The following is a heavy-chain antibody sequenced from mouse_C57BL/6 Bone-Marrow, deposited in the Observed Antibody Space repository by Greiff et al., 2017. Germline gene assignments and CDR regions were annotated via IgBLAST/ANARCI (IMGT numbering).Heavy chain of an antibody. CDR2: IRNKANGYTT. V-gene: IGHV7-3*01. Sequence: EVKLMESGGGLVQPGGSLSLSCAASGFTFTAYYMSWVRQPPGKALEWLGFIRNKANGYTTEYSASVKGRFTISRDNSQSILYLQMNALRAEDSATYYCARSPYYDGSMWFAYWGQGTLVTVSA. CDR1: GFTFTAYY. J-gene: IGHJ3*01. D-gene: IGHD1-1*01. CDR3: ARSPYYDGSMWFAY.